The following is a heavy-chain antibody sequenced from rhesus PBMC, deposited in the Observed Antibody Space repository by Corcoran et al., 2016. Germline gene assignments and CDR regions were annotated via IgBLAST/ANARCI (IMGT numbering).Heavy chain of an antibody. CDR2: IYSNSEST. D-gene: IGHD1-7*02. CDR3: ASYTGTSDYFDY. CDR1: GGTISRGYCY. V-gene: IGHV4S12*01. J-gene: IGHJ4*01. Sequence: QVQLQESGPGGVKPSETLSLTCAVSGGTISRGYCYWRWIRQPTGKGLEWIGGIYSNSESTNYNPSLKSRVTISKDTSKNQFSLKLSSVTATDTAVYYCASYTGTSDYFDYWGQGVLVTVSS.